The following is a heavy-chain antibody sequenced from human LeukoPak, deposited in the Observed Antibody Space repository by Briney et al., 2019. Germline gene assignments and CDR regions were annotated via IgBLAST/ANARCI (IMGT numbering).Heavy chain of an antibody. D-gene: IGHD4/OR15-4a*01. J-gene: IGHJ4*02. CDR3: ARASGANSHFDY. CDR1: GGSISSYY. CDR2: IYYSGST. V-gene: IGHV4-59*01. Sequence: SETLSLTCTVSGGSISSYYWSWIRQPPGKGLEWIGYIYYSGSTNYNPSLKSRVTIAVDTSKNHFSLRLSSVTAADTAVYYCARASGANSHFDYWGQGTLVTVSS.